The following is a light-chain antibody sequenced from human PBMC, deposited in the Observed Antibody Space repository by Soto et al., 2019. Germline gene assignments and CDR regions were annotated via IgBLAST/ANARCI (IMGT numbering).Light chain of an antibody. CDR3: AGWDDSLSGVV. V-gene: IGLV1-47*01. CDR1: SSNIGSNY. CDR2: TNN. Sequence: QSVLTQPPSASGTPGQRVTISCSGSSSNIGSNYVYWYQQLPGMAPKVLIYTNNQRPSGVPDRFSGSKSGTSASLAISGLRSEDEADYYCAGWDDSLSGVVFGGGTKLTVL. J-gene: IGLJ2*01.